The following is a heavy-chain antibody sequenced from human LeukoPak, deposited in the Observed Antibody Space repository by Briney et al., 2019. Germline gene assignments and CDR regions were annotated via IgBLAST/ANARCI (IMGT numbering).Heavy chain of an antibody. CDR1: GGSISSGGYS. Sequence: SETLSLTCVVSGGSISSGGYSWSWIRQPPGKGLEWIGYIYHSGSTYYNPSPKSRVTISVDRSKNHFSLKLNSMTAADTAVYYCARGVWFGQSFAFDIWGQGTMVSISS. CDR2: IYHSGST. J-gene: IGHJ3*02. CDR3: ARGVWFGQSFAFDI. V-gene: IGHV4-30-2*01. D-gene: IGHD3-10*01.